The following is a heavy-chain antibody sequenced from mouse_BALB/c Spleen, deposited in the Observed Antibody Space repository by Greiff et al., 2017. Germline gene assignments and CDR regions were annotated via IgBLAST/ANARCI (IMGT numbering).Heavy chain of an antibody. CDR1: GYSITSGYY. CDR2: ISYDGSN. Sequence: DVKLQESGPGLVKPSQSLSLTCSVTGYSITSGYYWNWIRQFPGNKLEWMGYISYDGSNNYNPSLKNRISITRDTSKNQFFLKLNSVTTEDTATYYCARGLLRWAMDYWGQGTSVTVSS. J-gene: IGHJ4*01. CDR3: ARGLLRWAMDY. D-gene: IGHD2-3*01. V-gene: IGHV3-6*02.